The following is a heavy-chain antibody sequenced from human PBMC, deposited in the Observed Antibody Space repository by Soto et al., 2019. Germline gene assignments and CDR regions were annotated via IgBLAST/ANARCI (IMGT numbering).Heavy chain of an antibody. CDR3: ARGGASHAHPPDP. Sequence: GGSLRLSCAASGFTCSNYWMHWIRQAPGKGLVWVSRISHDERTTTYADSVKGRFTISRDNAKNTVFLEMKSLRAEDTAVYYCARGGASHAHPPDPWGQGTLVTVS. V-gene: IGHV3-74*03. J-gene: IGHJ5*02. CDR2: ISHDERTT. D-gene: IGHD2-8*01. CDR1: GFTCSNYW.